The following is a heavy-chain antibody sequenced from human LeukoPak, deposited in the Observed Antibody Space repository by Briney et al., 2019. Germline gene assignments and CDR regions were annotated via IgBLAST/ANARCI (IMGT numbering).Heavy chain of an antibody. CDR2: ISSSSSYI. Sequence: GGSLRLSCAASGFTFSSYSMNWVRQAPGKGLEWVSSISSSSSYIYYSDSVKGRFTISRDNAKNSLYLQMNSLKADDTAVYYCTRGAGTGWRFDSWGQGTLVTVSS. CDR3: TRGAGTGWRFDS. V-gene: IGHV3-21*01. CDR1: GFTFSSYS. J-gene: IGHJ4*02. D-gene: IGHD6-19*01.